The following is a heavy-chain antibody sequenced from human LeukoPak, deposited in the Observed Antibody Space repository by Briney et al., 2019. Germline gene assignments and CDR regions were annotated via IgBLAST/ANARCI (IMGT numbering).Heavy chain of an antibody. V-gene: IGHV4-59*01. Sequence: PSETLSLTCTVSGGSISSYYWSWIRQPPGKGLEWIGYTYYSGSTNYNPSLKSRVTISVDTSKNQFSLKLSSVTAADTAVYYCSTGMLRGLAPVFLDYWGQGTLVTVSS. J-gene: IGHJ4*02. CDR2: TYYSGST. CDR1: GGSISSYY. D-gene: IGHD3-10*01. CDR3: STGMLRGLAPVFLDY.